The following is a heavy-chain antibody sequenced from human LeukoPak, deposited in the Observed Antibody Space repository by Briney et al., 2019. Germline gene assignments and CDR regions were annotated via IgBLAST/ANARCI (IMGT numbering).Heavy chain of an antibody. Sequence: PSETLSLTCAVYGESFSGYYWSWIRQPPGKGLEWIGEMNHSGSTNYNPSLKSLVTISVDTSKNQSSLKLSSVTAADTDVYYCARDSTVTTEGFDYWGQGTLVTVSS. CDR1: GESFSGYY. D-gene: IGHD4-17*01. J-gene: IGHJ4*02. CDR2: MNHSGST. V-gene: IGHV4-34*01. CDR3: ARDSTVTTEGFDY.